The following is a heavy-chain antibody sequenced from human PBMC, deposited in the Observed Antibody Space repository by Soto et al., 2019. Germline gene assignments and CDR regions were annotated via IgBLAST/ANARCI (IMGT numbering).Heavy chain of an antibody. Sequence: PGESLKISCKGSGYSFTNYWITWVRQMPGKGLEWLGRVDPTDSYSNYSPSFQGHVTISADKSISTAYLQWSSLKASDTAMYYCARHEYMGYTAYYYAMDVWGQGTTVTVSS. CDR2: VDPTDSYS. CDR3: ARHEYMGYTAYYYAMDV. CDR1: GYSFTNYW. J-gene: IGHJ6*02. V-gene: IGHV5-10-1*01. D-gene: IGHD1-1*01.